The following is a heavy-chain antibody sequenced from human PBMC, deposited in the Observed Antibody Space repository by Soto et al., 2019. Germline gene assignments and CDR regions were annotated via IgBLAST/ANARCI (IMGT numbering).Heavy chain of an antibody. CDR1: GFTFDDYT. CDR3: AKEPRSDDAFDI. CDR2: ISWDGGST. V-gene: IGHV3-43*01. J-gene: IGHJ3*02. Sequence: EVQLVESGGVVVQPGGSLRLSCAASGFTFDDYTMHWVRQAPGKGLEWVSLISWDGGSTYYADSVKGRFTISRDNSKNSLYLQMNSLRNEDTALYYCAKEPRSDDAFDIWGQGTMVTVSS.